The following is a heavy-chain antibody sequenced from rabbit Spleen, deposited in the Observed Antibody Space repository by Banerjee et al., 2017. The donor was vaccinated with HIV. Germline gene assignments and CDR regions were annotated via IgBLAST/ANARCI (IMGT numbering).Heavy chain of an antibody. CDR1: GFSFSSRYY. CDR3: GRSLFSTNAAL. V-gene: IGHV1S40*01. CDR2: IYADNSGDT. D-gene: IGHD4-2*01. J-gene: IGHJ4*01. Sequence: QSLEESGGDLVKPGASLTLTCTASGFSFSSRYYMCWVRQAPGKGLEWIACIYADNSGDTYYASWAKGRFTISKTSSTTVTLQVTSLTAADTATYFCGRSLFSTNAALWGPGTLVTVS.